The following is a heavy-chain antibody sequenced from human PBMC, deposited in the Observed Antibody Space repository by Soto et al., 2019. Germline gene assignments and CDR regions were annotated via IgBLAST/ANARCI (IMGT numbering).Heavy chain of an antibody. CDR2: IKSKTDGGTT. Sequence: GGSLRLSCAASGFTFSNAWMSWVRQAPGKGLEWVGRIKSKTDGGTTDYAAPVKGRFTISRDDSKNTLYLQMNSLKTEDTAVYYCTTFTVVTPGITGNWGQGTLVTVSS. CDR1: GFTFSNAW. D-gene: IGHD2-21*02. V-gene: IGHV3-15*01. CDR3: TTFTVVTPGITGN. J-gene: IGHJ4*02.